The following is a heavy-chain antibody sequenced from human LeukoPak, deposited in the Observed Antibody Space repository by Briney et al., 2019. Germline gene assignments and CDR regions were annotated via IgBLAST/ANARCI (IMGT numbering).Heavy chain of an antibody. V-gene: IGHV4-59*12. D-gene: IGHD3-9*01. CDR2: IYYSGST. CDR3: ARDHDILTSWFDP. J-gene: IGHJ5*02. CDR1: GGSISSYY. Sequence: SETLSLTCTVSGGSISSYYWNWIRQPPGKGLEWIGYIYYSGSTNYNPSLKSRVTISVDTSKNQFSLKLSSVTAADTAVYYCARDHDILTSWFDPWGQGTLVTVSS.